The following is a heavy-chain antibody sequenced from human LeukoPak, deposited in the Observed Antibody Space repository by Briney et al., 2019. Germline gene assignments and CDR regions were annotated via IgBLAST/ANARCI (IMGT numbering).Heavy chain of an antibody. J-gene: IGHJ4*02. Sequence: ASVKVSCKASGYTFTGYYMHWVRQAPGQGLEWMGWINPNSGGTNYAQKFQGGVTMTRDTSISTAYMELSRLRSDDTAVYYCARDRFCSSTSSYTVFDYWGQGTLVTVSS. CDR1: GYTFTGYY. D-gene: IGHD2-2*02. V-gene: IGHV1-2*02. CDR3: ARDRFCSSTSSYTVFDY. CDR2: INPNSGGT.